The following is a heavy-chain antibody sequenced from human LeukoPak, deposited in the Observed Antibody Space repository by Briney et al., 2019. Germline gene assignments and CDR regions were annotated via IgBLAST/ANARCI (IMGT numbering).Heavy chain of an antibody. J-gene: IGHJ6*03. D-gene: IGHD3-10*01. Sequence: PGGSLRLSCAASGFTFSSYSMSWVRQAPGKGLEWVANIKQDGSEKNYVGSVKGRFTIARDNAKNSLYLQMNSLRAEDTAVYYCARSSLTMVRGVIKSTTSWYHYYNMDVWGKGTTVTISS. V-gene: IGHV3-7*01. CDR1: GFTFSSYS. CDR3: ARSSLTMVRGVIKSTTSWYHYYNMDV. CDR2: IKQDGSEK.